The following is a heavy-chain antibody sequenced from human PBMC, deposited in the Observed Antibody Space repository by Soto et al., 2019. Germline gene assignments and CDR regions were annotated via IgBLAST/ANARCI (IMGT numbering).Heavy chain of an antibody. D-gene: IGHD2-2*01. CDR2: INHSGST. J-gene: IGHJ6*02. V-gene: IGHV4-34*01. Sequence: SSETPSLTCAVYGGSFSGYYWSWIRQPPGKGLEWIGEINHSGSTNSNPSLKSRVTISVDTSKNQLSLRLSSVTAADTAVYYCGRQPGHCGSTTCFGYYSVDVWGQGTTVTVSS. CDR3: GRQPGHCGSTTCFGYYSVDV. CDR1: GGSFSGYY.